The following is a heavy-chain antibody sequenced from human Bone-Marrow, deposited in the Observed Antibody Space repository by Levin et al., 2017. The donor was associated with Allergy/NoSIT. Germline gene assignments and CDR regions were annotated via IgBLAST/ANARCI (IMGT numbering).Heavy chain of an antibody. CDR2: FDPEDGET. V-gene: IGHV1-24*01. Sequence: GASVKVSCKVSGYTLTELSMHWVRQAPGKGLEWMGGFDPEDGETIYAQKFQGRVTMTEDTSTDTAYMELSSLRSEDTAVYYCATDVKVAAAGYYYYGMDVWGQGTTVTVSS. D-gene: IGHD6-13*01. CDR1: GYTLTELS. J-gene: IGHJ6*02. CDR3: ATDVKVAAAGYYYYGMDV.